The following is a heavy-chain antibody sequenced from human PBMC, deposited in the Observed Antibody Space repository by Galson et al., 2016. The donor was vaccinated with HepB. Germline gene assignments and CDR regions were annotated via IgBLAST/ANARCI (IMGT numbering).Heavy chain of an antibody. D-gene: IGHD1-7*01. CDR2: VDPEDGET. V-gene: IGHV1-69-2*01. CDR3: ATGLPGTTFGLNS. CDR1: GYTFTDYY. J-gene: IGHJ5*02. Sequence: VKVSCKVSGYTFTDYYMHWMQQAPGKGLEWMGLVDPEDGETIYAEKFQGRVTITADTSTDTAYMELSSLRSEDTAVYYCATGLPGTTFGLNSWGQGTLVTVSS.